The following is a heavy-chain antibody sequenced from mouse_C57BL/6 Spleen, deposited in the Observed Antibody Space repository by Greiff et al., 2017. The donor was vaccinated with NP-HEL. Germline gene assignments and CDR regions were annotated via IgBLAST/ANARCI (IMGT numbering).Heavy chain of an antibody. CDR3: ARDGSSHFDY. CDR2: IYPGDGDT. D-gene: IGHD1-1*01. J-gene: IGHJ2*01. CDR1: GYEFSSSW. V-gene: IGHV1-82*01. Sequence: QVQLQQSGPELVKPGASVKISCKASGYEFSSSWMNWVKQRPGKGLEWIGRIYPGDGDTNYNGKFKGKATLTADKSSSTAYMQLSSLTSEDSAVYFCARDGSSHFDYWGQGTTLTVSS.